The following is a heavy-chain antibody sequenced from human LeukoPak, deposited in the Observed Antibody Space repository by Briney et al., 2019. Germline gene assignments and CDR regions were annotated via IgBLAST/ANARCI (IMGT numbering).Heavy chain of an antibody. Sequence: PSETLSLTCTVSGGSVSSYYWSWIRQPAGKGLEWIGRIYTRGSTNYNPSLKSRVTMSVDTSKNQFSLKLSSVTAADTAVYYCARDREPGYYDSSGYYYPRVSWFDPWGQGTLVTVSS. D-gene: IGHD3-22*01. CDR1: GGSVSSYY. CDR2: IYTRGST. CDR3: ARDREPGYYDSSGYYYPRVSWFDP. J-gene: IGHJ5*02. V-gene: IGHV4-4*07.